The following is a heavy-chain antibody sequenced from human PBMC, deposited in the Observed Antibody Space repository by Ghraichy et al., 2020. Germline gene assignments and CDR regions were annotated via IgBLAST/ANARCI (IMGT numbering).Heavy chain of an antibody. CDR1: GGSISSYY. CDR2: IYYSGST. D-gene: IGHD4-23*01. V-gene: IGHV4-59*01. J-gene: IGHJ2*01. CDR3: ANYAMSYGGNLERYWYFDL. Sequence: SETLSLTCTVSGGSISSYYWSWIRQPPGKGLEWIGYIYYSGSTNYNPSLKSRVTISVDTSKNQFSLKLSSVTAADTAVYYCANYAMSYGGNLERYWYFDLWGRGTLVTVSS.